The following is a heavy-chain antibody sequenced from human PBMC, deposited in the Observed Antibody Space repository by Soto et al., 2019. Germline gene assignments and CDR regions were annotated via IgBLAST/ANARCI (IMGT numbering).Heavy chain of an antibody. CDR3: ARLGRGGFDY. V-gene: IGHV3-48*02. CDR2: ISSSSSTI. J-gene: IGHJ4*02. D-gene: IGHD3-10*01. Sequence: EVQLVESGGGLVQPGGSLRLSCAVSGFTFNSYSMNWVRQVPGKGLEWVSYISSSSSTIYYAASVKGRFTISRDNAMNSLYLQMNSLRDEDTAVYCCARLGRGGFDYWGQGTLVTVSS. CDR1: GFTFNSYS.